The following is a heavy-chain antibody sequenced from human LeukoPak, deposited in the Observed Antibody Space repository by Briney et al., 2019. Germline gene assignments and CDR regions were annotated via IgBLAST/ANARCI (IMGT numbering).Heavy chain of an antibody. Sequence: PSGTLSLTCTVSGDSVTTYYWSWIRQPPGKGLEWLGYIYYSGSATYNPSLKSRVTISVDTSKNQFSLKLSSVTAADAAVYYCARGAPDGVLLRFGEPQVAFDIWGQGTMVTVSS. CDR3: ARGAPDGVLLRFGEPQVAFDI. CDR1: GDSVTTYY. D-gene: IGHD3-10*01. CDR2: IYYSGSA. V-gene: IGHV4-59*02. J-gene: IGHJ3*02.